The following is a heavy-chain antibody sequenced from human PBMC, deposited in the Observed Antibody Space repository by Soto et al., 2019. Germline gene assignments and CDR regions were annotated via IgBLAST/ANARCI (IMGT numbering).Heavy chain of an antibody. Sequence: VQLVHSAAEVKKPGASVKVSCKASGYSFTSYGISWVRQAPGQGPEWMGWISGHNGNTNHPQSLQGRVTMTTDTSRNTAYMELRSLRSDDTAVYYCARHRFNYYDDTVYYYFDYWGQGTLVTVSS. D-gene: IGHD3-22*01. CDR1: GYSFTSYG. CDR2: ISGHNGNT. CDR3: ARHRFNYYDDTVYYYFDY. V-gene: IGHV1-18*04. J-gene: IGHJ4*02.